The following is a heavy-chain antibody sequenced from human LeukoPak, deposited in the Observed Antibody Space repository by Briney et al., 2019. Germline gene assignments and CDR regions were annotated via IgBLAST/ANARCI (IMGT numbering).Heavy chain of an antibody. CDR3: ARLYYYGSGSYDP. D-gene: IGHD3-10*01. CDR1: GGSISSSSYY. J-gene: IGHJ5*02. Sequence: SETLSLTCTVSGGSISSSSYYWGWIRQPPGKGLEWIGSIYYSRSTYYNPSLKSRVTISVDTSKNQFSLKLSSVTAADTAVYYCARLYYYGSGSYDPWGQGTLVTVSS. CDR2: IYYSRST. V-gene: IGHV4-39*01.